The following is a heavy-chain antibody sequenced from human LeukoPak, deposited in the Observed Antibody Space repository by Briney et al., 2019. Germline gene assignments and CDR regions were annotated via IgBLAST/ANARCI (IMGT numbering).Heavy chain of an antibody. J-gene: IGHJ3*01. V-gene: IGHV4-4*08. D-gene: IGHD3-22*01. Sequence: PSETLSLTCTVSGGSISSCYWSWIRQPPGKRLEWIASIYKSGRTNYSPSFWGRAAIFIDTSKNQFSLNLDSVTAADTALYYCARPMDGYYYDSGLFEVWGQGTMVIVSS. CDR1: GGSISSCY. CDR2: IYKSGRT. CDR3: ARPMDGYYYDSGLFEV.